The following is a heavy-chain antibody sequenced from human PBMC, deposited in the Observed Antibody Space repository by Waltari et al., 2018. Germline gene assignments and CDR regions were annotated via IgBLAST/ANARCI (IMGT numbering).Heavy chain of an antibody. Sequence: QVQLQESGPGLVKPSETLSLTCTVSGGSISSYYWSWIRQPAGKGLEWIGRIYTSGSTNYNPSLKIRVTMSVDTSKNQFSLKLSSVTAADTAVYYCARVSGDYETLPTTYWYFDLWGRGTLVTVSS. D-gene: IGHD4-17*01. V-gene: IGHV4-4*07. J-gene: IGHJ2*01. CDR1: GGSISSYY. CDR2: IYTSGST. CDR3: ARVSGDYETLPTTYWYFDL.